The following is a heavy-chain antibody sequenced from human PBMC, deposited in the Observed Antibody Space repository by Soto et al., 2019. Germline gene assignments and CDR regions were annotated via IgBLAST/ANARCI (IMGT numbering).Heavy chain of an antibody. CDR2: IYHSGST. V-gene: IGHV4-4*01. J-gene: IGHJ6*02. Sequence: QVQLQESGPGLVKPSGTLSLTCAVSGGSVSSSNWWSWVRPPPGKGLEWIGEIYHSGSTNYTPTLKRRITISVATSKNQFSPKHSSAIAADAADYCCARVSVSYYYGMDVWGQGTTVTVSS. CDR1: GGSVSSSNW. CDR3: ARVSVSYYYGMDV. D-gene: IGHD6-19*01.